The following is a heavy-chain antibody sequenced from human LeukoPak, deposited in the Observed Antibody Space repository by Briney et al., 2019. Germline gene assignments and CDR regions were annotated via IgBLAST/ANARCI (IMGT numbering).Heavy chain of an antibody. Sequence: SQTLSLTCAISGDSVSRNSAAWNWIRQSPSRGLEWLGRTYYRSKWYNDYAVSVKSRITINPDTSKNQFSLQLNSVTPEDTAVYYCARDPSYSSRKVPGFDPWGQGTLVTVSS. D-gene: IGHD6-13*01. V-gene: IGHV6-1*01. CDR3: ARDPSYSSRKVPGFDP. J-gene: IGHJ5*02. CDR2: TYYRSKWYN. CDR1: GDSVSRNSAA.